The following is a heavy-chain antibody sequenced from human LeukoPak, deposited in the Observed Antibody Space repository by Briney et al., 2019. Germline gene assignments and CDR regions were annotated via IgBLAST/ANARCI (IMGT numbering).Heavy chain of an antibody. CDR2: ISYDGSKK. Sequence: GGSLRLSCAASGFTFSSYAMHWVRQAPGKGLEWVAVISYDGSKKYYADSVKGRFTISRDNSKNTLYLQMNSLRAEDTAVYYCTIPVIHYYFWSAYYPPDYCGQGPLSTVSS. CDR1: GFTFSSYA. V-gene: IGHV3-30*04. D-gene: IGHD3-3*01. CDR3: TIPVIHYYFWSAYYPPDY. J-gene: IGHJ4*02.